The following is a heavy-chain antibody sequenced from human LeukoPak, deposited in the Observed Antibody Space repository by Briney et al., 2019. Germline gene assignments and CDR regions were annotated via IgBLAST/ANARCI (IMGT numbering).Heavy chain of an antibody. V-gene: IGHV3-30*03. CDR2: ISYDGSNK. CDR1: GFTFSNYG. Sequence: GRSLRLSCAASGFTFSNYGMHWVRQAPGKGLEWVAVISYDGSNKYYADSVKGRFTISRDNSKNTLYLQMNSLRTEDTAVYYCASRWFFDLWGRGTLVTVSS. J-gene: IGHJ2*01. CDR3: ASRWFFDL.